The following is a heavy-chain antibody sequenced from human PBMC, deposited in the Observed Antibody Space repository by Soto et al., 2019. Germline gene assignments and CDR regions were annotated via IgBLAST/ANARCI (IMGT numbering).Heavy chain of an antibody. V-gene: IGHV5-51*01. J-gene: IGHJ6*02. CDR3: ARRQYYYDSSVYHDYYYYYGMDV. CDR2: IYPGDSDT. D-gene: IGHD3-22*01. Sequence: ASVKVSCKASGYTFTSYDINWVRQMPGKGLEWMGIIYPGDSDTRYSPSFQGQVTISADKSISTAYLQWSSLKASDTAMYYCARRQYYYDSSVYHDYYYYYGMDVWGQGTTVTVSS. CDR1: GYTFTSYD.